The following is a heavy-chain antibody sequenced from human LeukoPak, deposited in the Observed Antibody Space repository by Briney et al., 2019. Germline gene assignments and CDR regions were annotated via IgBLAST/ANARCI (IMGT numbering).Heavy chain of an antibody. CDR2: IYPGDSDT. J-gene: IGHJ4*02. D-gene: IGHD5-24*01. CDR1: GYSFTNYW. Sequence: GESLKISCEGSGYSFTNYWIGWVRQMPGKGLEWMGIIYPGDSDTRYSPSFQGQVTISADKSISTAYLQWSSLKASDTAMYYCARGGEGWLQSQPPDYWGQGTLVTVSS. CDR3: ARGGEGWLQSQPPDY. V-gene: IGHV5-51*01.